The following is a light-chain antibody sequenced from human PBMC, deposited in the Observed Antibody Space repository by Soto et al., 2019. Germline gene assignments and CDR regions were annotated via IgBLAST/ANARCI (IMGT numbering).Light chain of an antibody. J-gene: IGKJ1*01. CDR1: QRVISGY. Sequence: EIVLTESPGTVCLSRGERATLSWGVSQRVISGYLAWYQQKAGKAPRLLIYDASSRDTGVPSRFSGSGSGTDFTLTIVSLQPDDFAVYYCQQYGSYSWTFGQGTKVDIK. CDR3: QQYGSYSWT. CDR2: DAS. V-gene: IGKV3-20*01.